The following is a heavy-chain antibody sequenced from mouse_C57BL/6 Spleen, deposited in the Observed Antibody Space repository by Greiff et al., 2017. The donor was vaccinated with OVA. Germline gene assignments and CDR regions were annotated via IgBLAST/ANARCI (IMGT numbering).Heavy chain of an antibody. J-gene: IGHJ2*01. D-gene: IGHD1-1*01. Sequence: EVQLQQSVAELVRPGASVKLSCTASGFNIQNTYMHWVKQRPEQGLEWIGRIDPANGNTKYAPKFQGKAPLTADTSSNTAYLQLSSLTSEDTAIYYCAPITTVVAPRYFDYWGQGTTLTVSS. CDR2: IDPANGNT. CDR3: APITTVVAPRYFDY. V-gene: IGHV14-3*01. CDR1: GFNIQNTY.